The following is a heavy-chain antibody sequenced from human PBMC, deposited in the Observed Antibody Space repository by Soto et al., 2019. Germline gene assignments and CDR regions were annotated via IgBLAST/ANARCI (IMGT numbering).Heavy chain of an antibody. CDR1: GFTFSSYA. J-gene: IGHJ4*02. D-gene: IGHD4-17*01. CDR3: ARVRARVFDY. Sequence: QVQLVESGGGVVQPGRSLRLSCAASGFTFSSYAMHWVRQAPGKGLEWVAVIAYDGRNKYYADSVKGRFTISRDNSKNTRYLQMNSRRIEDTAVYYCARVRARVFDYWGQGPLVTVSS. CDR2: IAYDGRNK. V-gene: IGHV3-30*04.